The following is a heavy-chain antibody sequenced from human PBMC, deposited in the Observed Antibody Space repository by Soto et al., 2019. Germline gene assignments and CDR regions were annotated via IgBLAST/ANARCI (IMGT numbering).Heavy chain of an antibody. CDR1: GFTFSGYW. CDR3: ARATYSNAWYRFDL. V-gene: IGHV3-7*03. CDR2: IKHDGSVQ. J-gene: IGHJ4*02. Sequence: QLVESGGGLVQPGGSLRLSCEASGFTFSGYWMSWVRQAPGKGLGWVADIKHDGSVQCYVDSVKGRFTISRDNAKKLLYLQMNGLRAEDTALYYCARATYSNAWYRFDLWGQGTLVTVSS. D-gene: IGHD4-4*01.